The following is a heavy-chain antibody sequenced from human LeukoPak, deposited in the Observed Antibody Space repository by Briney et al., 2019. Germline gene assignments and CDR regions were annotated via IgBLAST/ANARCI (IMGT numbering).Heavy chain of an antibody. V-gene: IGHV1-2*02. CDR2: INPNSGDT. Sequence: ASVKVSCKASGYTFTNYYMYWVRQAPGQGLEWMGWINPNSGDTNSAQRFQGRVTMTRDTSISTAYMELSGLRSDDTAVYYCASTQTFDYWGQGTLVTVPS. CDR1: GYTFTNYY. CDR3: ASTQTFDY. J-gene: IGHJ4*02.